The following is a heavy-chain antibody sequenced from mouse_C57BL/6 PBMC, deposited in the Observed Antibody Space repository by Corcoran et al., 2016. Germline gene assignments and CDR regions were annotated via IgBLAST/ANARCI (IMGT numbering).Heavy chain of an antibody. CDR1: GYTFTTYG. CDR3: APNWAYAMDY. CDR2: INTYSGVP. J-gene: IGHJ4*01. Sequence: QIQLVQSGPELKKPGETVKISCKASGYTFTTYGMSWVKQAPGKGLKWMGWINTYSGVPTYADDFKGRFAFSLETSASTAYLQINNLKNEDTATYFCAPNWAYAMDYWGQGTSVTVSS. V-gene: IGHV9-3*01. D-gene: IGHD4-1*01.